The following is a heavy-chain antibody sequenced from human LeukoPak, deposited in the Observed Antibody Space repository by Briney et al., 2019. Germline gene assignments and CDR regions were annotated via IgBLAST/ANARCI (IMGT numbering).Heavy chain of an antibody. J-gene: IGHJ4*02. V-gene: IGHV4-31*03. D-gene: IGHD4-17*01. CDR1: GGSISSGGYY. Sequence: SETLSLTCTVSGGSISSGGYYWSWIRQHPGKGLEWIGCIYYSGSTYYNPSLKSRVTISVDTSKNQFSLKLSSVTAADTAVYYCARTDGDYDYSDYWGQGTLVTVSS. CDR3: ARTDGDYDYSDY. CDR2: IYYSGST.